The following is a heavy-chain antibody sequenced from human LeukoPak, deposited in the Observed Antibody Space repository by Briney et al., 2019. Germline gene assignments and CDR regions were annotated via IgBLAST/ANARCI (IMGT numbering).Heavy chain of an antibody. J-gene: IGHJ4*02. V-gene: IGHV1-2*02. CDR2: INPNSGGT. D-gene: IGHD5-12*01. Sequence: ASVKVSCKASGYTFTGYYMHWVRQAPGQGLEWMGWINPNSGGTNYAQKFQGRVTMTRDASISTAYMELSRLRSDDTAVYYCARVGYSGYAYFDYWGQGTLVTVSS. CDR3: ARVGYSGYAYFDY. CDR1: GYTFTGYY.